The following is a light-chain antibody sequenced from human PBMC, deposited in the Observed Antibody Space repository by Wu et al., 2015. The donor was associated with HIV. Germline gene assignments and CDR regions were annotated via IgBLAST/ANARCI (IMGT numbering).Light chain of an antibody. J-gene: IGKJ4*01. Sequence: IVLTQSPGTLSLSPGDRATLSCRASQGINSAYFAWYQQKPGQAPRLLIYDTSIRATGVSDRFSGSGSGTDFTLTISRLEPEDFAVYYCQQYGYSLLFGGGTKVEIK. CDR1: QGINSAY. CDR3: QQYGYSLL. V-gene: IGKV3-20*01. CDR2: DTS.